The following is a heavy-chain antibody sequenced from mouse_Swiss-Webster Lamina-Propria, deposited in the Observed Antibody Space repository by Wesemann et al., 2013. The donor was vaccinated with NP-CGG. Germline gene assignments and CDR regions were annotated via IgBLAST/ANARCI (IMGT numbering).Heavy chain of an antibody. D-gene: IGHD2-3*01. V-gene: IGHV1S22*01. Sequence: SHRSGSTNYDEKFNSKGTLTVDTSSSTAYMHLSSLTSEDSAVYYCTRGGIYDGYYVGYFDYWGQGTTLTVSS. CDR2: SHRSGST. J-gene: IGHJ2*01. CDR3: TRGGIYDGYYVGYFDY.